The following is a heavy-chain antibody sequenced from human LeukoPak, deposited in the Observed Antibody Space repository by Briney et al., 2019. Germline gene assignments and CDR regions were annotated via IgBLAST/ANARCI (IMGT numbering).Heavy chain of an antibody. J-gene: IGHJ4*02. Sequence: GGSLRLSCAASGFTFSSHGMHWVRQAPGKGLEWVAVIWYDGSNKYYADSVKGRFTISRDNSKNTLYLQMNSLRAEDTAVYYCARGGVDYYDSSGYYFSYFDYWGQGTLVTVSS. CDR1: GFTFSSHG. D-gene: IGHD3-22*01. CDR3: ARGGVDYYDSSGYYFSYFDY. V-gene: IGHV3-33*01. CDR2: IWYDGSNK.